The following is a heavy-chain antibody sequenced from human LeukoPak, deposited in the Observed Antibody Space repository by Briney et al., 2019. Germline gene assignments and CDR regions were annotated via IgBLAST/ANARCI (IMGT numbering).Heavy chain of an antibody. D-gene: IGHD3-10*01. Sequence: PSETLSLTCTVSGGSITTYYWSWIRQSPGKGLEWIGYIYYSGSVTYTPSLKSRVTISVDTSMNQFSLRLSSVTAADTAVYYCARAYYYGSGSYYPNWFDSWGQGTLVTVSS. CDR1: GGSITTYY. CDR3: ARAYYYGSGSYYPNWFDS. J-gene: IGHJ5*01. CDR2: IYYSGSV. V-gene: IGHV4-59*01.